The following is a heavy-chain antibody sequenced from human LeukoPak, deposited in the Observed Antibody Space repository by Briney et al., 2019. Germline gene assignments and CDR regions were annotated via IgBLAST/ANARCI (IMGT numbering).Heavy chain of an antibody. V-gene: IGHV3-23*01. J-gene: IGHJ4*02. D-gene: IGHD6-13*01. CDR3: ARRGAAGTYYFDY. Sequence: GGSLRLSCAASGFTFSSSAMSWVRQAPGKGLEWVSAISGSGGGTYYADSVKGRFTISRDNSKNTLYLQTNSLRAEDTAVYYCARRGAAGTYYFDYWGQGTLVTISS. CDR1: GFTFSSSA. CDR2: ISGSGGGT.